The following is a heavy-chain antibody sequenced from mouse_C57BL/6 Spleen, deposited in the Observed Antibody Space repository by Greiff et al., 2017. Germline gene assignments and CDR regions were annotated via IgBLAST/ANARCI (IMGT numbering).Heavy chain of an antibody. CDR3: ASYYYGLGDAMDY. CDR2: IYPGDGDT. J-gene: IGHJ4*01. Sequence: QVQLKQSGPELVKPGASVKISCKASGYAFSSSWMNWVKQRPGKGLEWIGRIYPGDGDTNYNGKFKGKATLTADKSSSTAYMQLSSLTSEDSAVYFCASYYYGLGDAMDYWGQGTSVTVSS. V-gene: IGHV1-82*01. CDR1: GYAFSSSW. D-gene: IGHD1-1*01.